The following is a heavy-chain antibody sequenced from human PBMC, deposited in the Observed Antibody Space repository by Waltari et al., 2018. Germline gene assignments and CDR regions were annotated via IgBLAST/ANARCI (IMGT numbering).Heavy chain of an antibody. Sequence: QLQLQESGPGLVKPSETLSLTCTVSGGSISSSSYYWGWIRQPPGKGLEWIGEINHSGSTNYNPSLKSRVSISVDTSKNQFSLKLSSVTAADTAVYYCARGRIYSSSWYRAGGAFDIWGQGTMVTVSS. J-gene: IGHJ3*02. CDR2: INHSGST. CDR1: GGSISSSSYY. CDR3: ARGRIYSSSWYRAGGAFDI. D-gene: IGHD6-13*01. V-gene: IGHV4-39*07.